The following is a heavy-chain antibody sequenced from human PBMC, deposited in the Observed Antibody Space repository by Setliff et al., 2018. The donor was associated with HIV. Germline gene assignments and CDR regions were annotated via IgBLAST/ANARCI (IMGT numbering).Heavy chain of an antibody. V-gene: IGHV1-69*13. J-gene: IGHJ3*02. D-gene: IGHD5-12*01. CDR2: IIPIFGTA. CDR3: ARDGGYSGHQWFGDAFDI. CDR1: GGTFSSYA. Sequence: ASVKVSCKASGGTFSSYAISWVRQAPGQGLEWMGGIIPIFGTANYAQKFQGRVTITADESTSTAYMELSTLRSEDTAVYFCARDGGYSGHQWFGDAFDIWGQGTMVTVSS.